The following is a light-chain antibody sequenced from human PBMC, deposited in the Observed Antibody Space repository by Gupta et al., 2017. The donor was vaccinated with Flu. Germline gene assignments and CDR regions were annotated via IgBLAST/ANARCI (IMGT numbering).Light chain of an antibody. CDR1: QSVTNSY. V-gene: IGKV3-20*01. J-gene: IGKJ4*01. Sequence: EIVLTQSPGTLSLSPGERATLSCRASQSVTNSYLAWYQQKPGQAPRLLIYGASSRATGIPDRFSGSGSGTDFTLTISRLEPEDFAVYYCQQYLMSPWVFGRGTKVEIK. CDR2: GAS. CDR3: QQYLMSPWV.